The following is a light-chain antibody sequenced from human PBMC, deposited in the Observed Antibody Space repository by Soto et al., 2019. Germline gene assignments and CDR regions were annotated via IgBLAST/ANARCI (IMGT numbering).Light chain of an antibody. CDR2: GNS. J-gene: IGLJ3*02. V-gene: IGLV1-40*01. CDR3: AAWDDSLNGFWV. Sequence: QSVLTQPPSVSGAPGQGVTISCTGSSSNIGAGYDVHWYQQLPGAAPKLLIFGNSNRPSGVPDRFSGFKSGASASLAIIGLQAEDEAHYYCAAWDDSLNGFWVFGGGTKLTVL. CDR1: SSNIGAGYD.